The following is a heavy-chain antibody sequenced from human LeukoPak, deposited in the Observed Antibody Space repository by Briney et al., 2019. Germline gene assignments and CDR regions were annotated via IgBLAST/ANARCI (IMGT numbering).Heavy chain of an antibody. D-gene: IGHD6-13*01. J-gene: IGHJ5*02. Sequence: PSETLSLTCTVSGGSISSYYWSWIRQPPGKGLEWTGYIYTSGSTNYNPSLKSRVTISVDTSRNQFSLKLNSVTAADTAVYYCARLGSSWYFWFDPWGQGTLVTVSS. CDR1: GGSISSYY. V-gene: IGHV4-4*09. CDR2: IYTSGST. CDR3: ARLGSSWYFWFDP.